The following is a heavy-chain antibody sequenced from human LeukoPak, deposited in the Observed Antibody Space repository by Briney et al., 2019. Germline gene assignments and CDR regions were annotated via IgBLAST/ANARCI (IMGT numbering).Heavy chain of an antibody. Sequence: GASVKVSCKASGHKFIAYYMHWVRQAPGQGLEWMGWINPNSGGTNYAQKFQGRVTMTRDTSISTAYMELSRLRSDDTAVYYCARAHLIAAAGYNWFDPWGQGTLVTVSS. CDR2: INPNSGGT. V-gene: IGHV1-2*02. J-gene: IGHJ5*02. CDR3: ARAHLIAAAGYNWFDP. CDR1: GHKFIAYY. D-gene: IGHD6-13*01.